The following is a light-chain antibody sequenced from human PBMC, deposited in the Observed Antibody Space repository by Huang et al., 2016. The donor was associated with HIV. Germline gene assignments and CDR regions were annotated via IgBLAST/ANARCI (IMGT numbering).Light chain of an antibody. V-gene: IGKV1-8*01. CDR3: QQYYIYPHA. CDR1: QGISSY. J-gene: IGKJ2*01. CDR2: GAS. Sequence: AIRMTQSPSSLSASTGDRVTITCRASQGISSYLAWYQQKPGKAPNLLISGASTLQSGVPLRFSGIGFGTDFTLTIDGLQSEDLGTYHCQQYYIYPHAFGQGTKLEI.